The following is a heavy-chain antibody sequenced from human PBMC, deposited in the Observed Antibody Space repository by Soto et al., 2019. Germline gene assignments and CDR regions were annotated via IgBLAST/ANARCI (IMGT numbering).Heavy chain of an antibody. CDR3: ARESSEVSTGYYFDY. Sequence: GGSLRLSCAASGFTFTRYSMNWVRQAPGKGLEWVSSISSSSSYIYYADSVKGRFTISRDNAKNSLYLQMNSLRAEDTAVYYCARESSEVSTGYYFDYWGQGTLVTVSS. CDR1: GFTFTRYS. CDR2: ISSSSSYI. J-gene: IGHJ4*02. D-gene: IGHD3-10*01. V-gene: IGHV3-21*01.